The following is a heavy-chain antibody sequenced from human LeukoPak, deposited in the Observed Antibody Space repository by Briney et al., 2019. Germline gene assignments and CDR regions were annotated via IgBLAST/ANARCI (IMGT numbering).Heavy chain of an antibody. D-gene: IGHD6-19*01. J-gene: IGHJ4*02. CDR1: GFTFDDYA. CDR2: ISWNSGSI. V-gene: IGHV3-9*01. Sequence: GRSLRLSCAASGFTFDDYAMHWVRHAPGKGLEWVSGISWNSGSIGYADSVKGRFTISRDNAKNSLYLQMNSLRAEDTALYYCAKDLRIGAVAGTGSDYWGQGTLVTVPS. CDR3: AKDLRIGAVAGTGSDY.